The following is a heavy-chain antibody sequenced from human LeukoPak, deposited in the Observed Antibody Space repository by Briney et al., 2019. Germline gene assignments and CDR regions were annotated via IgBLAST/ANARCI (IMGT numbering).Heavy chain of an antibody. J-gene: IGHJ5*02. V-gene: IGHV3-30*04. Sequence: GGSLRLSCSASGFTFSSYAMHWVRQAPGKGLEWVGVISYDGSNKYYADSVKGRFTISRDNSKNTLYLQMNSLRAEDTAVYYCARAPSRRWWFDPWGQGTLVTVSS. CDR3: ARAPSRRWWFDP. CDR1: GFTFSSYA. CDR2: ISYDGSNK.